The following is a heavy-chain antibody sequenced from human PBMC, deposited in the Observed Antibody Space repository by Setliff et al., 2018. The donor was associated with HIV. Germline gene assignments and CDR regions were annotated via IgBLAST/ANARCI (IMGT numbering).Heavy chain of an antibody. Sequence: SETLSLTCTVSGGSFSDYYRSWIRQPPGKGLEWIGYIYTSGSTNYNPSLKSRVTISVDTSKNQFSLKLSSVTAADTAVYYCASRRAAMWRGLFVGFENWGQGTLVTVSS. CDR1: GGSFSDYY. J-gene: IGHJ4*02. D-gene: IGHD1-26*01. V-gene: IGHV4-4*09. CDR3: ASRRAAMWRGLFVGFEN. CDR2: IYTSGST.